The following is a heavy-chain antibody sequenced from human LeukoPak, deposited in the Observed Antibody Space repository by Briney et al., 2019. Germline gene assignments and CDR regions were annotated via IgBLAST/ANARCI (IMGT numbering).Heavy chain of an antibody. J-gene: IGHJ4*02. Sequence: GGSLRLSCAASGFTFSSYAMHWVRQAPGKGLEWVAVISYDGSNKYYADSVNGRFTISRDNSKNTLYLQMNSLRAEDAAVYYCARDGASSGYATLDYWGQGTLVTVPS. D-gene: IGHD5-12*01. CDR1: GFTFSSYA. CDR3: ARDGASSGYATLDY. V-gene: IGHV3-30*04. CDR2: ISYDGSNK.